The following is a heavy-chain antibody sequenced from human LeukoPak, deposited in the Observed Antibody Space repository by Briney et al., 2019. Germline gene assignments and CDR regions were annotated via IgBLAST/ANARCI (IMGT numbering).Heavy chain of an antibody. CDR3: AADRYNWNDQPGVFDY. Sequence: ASVKVSCKVSGYTLTELSMHWVRQAPGKGLEWMGGFDPEDGETIYAQKFQERVTITRDMSTSTAYMELSSLRSEDTAVYYCAADRYNWNDQPGVFDYWGQGTLVTVSS. CDR2: FDPEDGET. CDR1: GYTLTELS. V-gene: IGHV1-24*01. D-gene: IGHD1-20*01. J-gene: IGHJ4*02.